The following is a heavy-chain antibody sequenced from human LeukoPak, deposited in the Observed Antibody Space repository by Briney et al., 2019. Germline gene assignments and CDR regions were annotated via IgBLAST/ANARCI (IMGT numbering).Heavy chain of an antibody. CDR3: ARGGSWNDFSAFDI. CDR2: IIPIFGTA. D-gene: IGHD1-1*01. J-gene: IGHJ3*02. Sequence: ASVRVSSKASEGTFSSYAISGVRQAPGQGLKWMEGIIPIFGTATYAQKFQGRVTITTDESTSTAYMELSSLRSEDTAVYYCARGGSWNDFSAFDIWGQGTMVTVSS. V-gene: IGHV1-69*05. CDR1: EGTFSSYA.